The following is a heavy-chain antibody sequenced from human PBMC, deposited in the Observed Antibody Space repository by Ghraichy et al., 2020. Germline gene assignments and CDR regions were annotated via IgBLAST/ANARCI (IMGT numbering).Heavy chain of an antibody. CDR2: ISSSSSYI. CDR1: GFTFSSYS. Sequence: SCAASGFTFSSYSMNWVRQAPGKGLEWVSSISSSSSYIYYADSVKGRFTISRDNAKNSLYLQMNSLRAEDTAVYYCARDKELGTPDYWGQGTLVTVSS. D-gene: IGHD7-27*01. J-gene: IGHJ4*02. CDR3: ARDKELGTPDY. V-gene: IGHV3-21*01.